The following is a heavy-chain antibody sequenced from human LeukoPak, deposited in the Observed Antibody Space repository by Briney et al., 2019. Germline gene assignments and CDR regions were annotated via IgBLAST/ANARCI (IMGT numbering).Heavy chain of an antibody. CDR1: GVTFSSYD. V-gene: IGHV4-59*01. D-gene: IGHD6-13*01. CDR2: IYYSGST. Sequence: SETLRLTCAASGVTFSSYDLNWVRQPPGKGLEWIGYIYYSGSTNYNPSLKSRVTISVDTSKNQLSLKLSSVTAADTAVYYCSRGLMMAVAGRGEFHYWGQGTLVTVSS. CDR3: SRGLMMAVAGRGEFHY. J-gene: IGHJ4*02.